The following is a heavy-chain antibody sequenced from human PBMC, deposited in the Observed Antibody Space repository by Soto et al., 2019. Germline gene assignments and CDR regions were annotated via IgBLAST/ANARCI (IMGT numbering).Heavy chain of an antibody. J-gene: IGHJ6*02. CDR2: INSDGSST. V-gene: IGHV3-74*01. CDR1: GFTFSSYW. D-gene: IGHD2-15*01. Sequence: GGSLRLSCAASGFTFSSYWMHWVRQAPGKGLVWVSRINSDGSSTSYADSVKGRFTISRDNAKNTLYLQMNSLRAEDTAVYYCARMGVVVVVAATNSYGMDVWGQGTTVTVSS. CDR3: ARMGVVVVVAATNSYGMDV.